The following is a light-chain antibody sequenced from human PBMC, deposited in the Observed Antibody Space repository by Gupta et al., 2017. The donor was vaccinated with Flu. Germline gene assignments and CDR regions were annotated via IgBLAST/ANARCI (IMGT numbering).Light chain of an antibody. CDR2: GKS. Sequence: SSELTQDPTVSVALGQTVRITCQGDSLRGFYANWYQQKPGQAPVLVIYGKSSRPSGIPDRFSGSRSGTTGSVTITGAQAEDEADYYCSSRDSTGDVVFGGGTKLTVL. CDR3: SSRDSTGDVV. J-gene: IGLJ2*01. CDR1: SLRGFY. V-gene: IGLV3-19*01.